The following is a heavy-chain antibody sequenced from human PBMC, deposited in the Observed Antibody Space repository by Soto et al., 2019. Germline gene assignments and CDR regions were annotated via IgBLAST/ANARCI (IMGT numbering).Heavy chain of an antibody. V-gene: IGHV4-59*01. CDR2: IYYSGST. CDR3: ARGRLRYFDWSIYGMDV. Sequence: SETLSLTCTVSGGSISSYYWSWIRQPPGKGLEWIGYIYYSGSTNYNPSLKSRVTISVDTSKNQFSLKLSSVTAADTAVYYCARGRLRYFDWSIYGMDVWGQGTTVTVSS. CDR1: GGSISSYY. J-gene: IGHJ6*02. D-gene: IGHD3-9*01.